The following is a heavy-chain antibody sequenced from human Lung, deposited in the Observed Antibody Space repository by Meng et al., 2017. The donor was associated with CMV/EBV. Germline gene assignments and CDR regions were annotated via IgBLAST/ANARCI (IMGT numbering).Heavy chain of an antibody. CDR1: GFTFSTYD. CDR3: ARARSPTHFDY. V-gene: IGHV3-13*01. CDR2: IGTVGDT. J-gene: IGHJ4*02. Sequence: GGSLRLXCTASGFTFSTYDFHWVRQPTGKGLEWVSSIGTVGDTYSIGSVKGRFIISREDAKNSVYLQMNGLRDGDTGLYYCARARSPTHFDYWGQGVRVXVSS.